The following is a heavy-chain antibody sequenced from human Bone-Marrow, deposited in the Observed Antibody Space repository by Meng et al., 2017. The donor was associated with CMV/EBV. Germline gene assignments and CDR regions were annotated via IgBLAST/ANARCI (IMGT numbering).Heavy chain of an antibody. CDR3: TGVTMVRGVIPNGDN. D-gene: IGHD3-10*01. Sequence: GESLKISCTASGFTFGDYAMSWVRQAPGKGLEWVGFIRSKAYGGTTEYAASVKGRFTISRDDSKSIAYLQMNSLKTEDTAVYYCTGVTMVRGVIPNGDNWGQGKRVNGAS. CDR1: GFTFGDYA. J-gene: IGHJ4*02. V-gene: IGHV3-49*04. CDR2: IRSKAYGGTT.